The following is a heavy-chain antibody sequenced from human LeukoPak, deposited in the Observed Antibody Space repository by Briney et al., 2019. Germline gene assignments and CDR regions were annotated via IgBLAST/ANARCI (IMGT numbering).Heavy chain of an antibody. V-gene: IGHV3-66*02. CDR1: GFTVSSNY. Sequence: GGSLRLSCAASGFTVSSNYMSWVRQAPGKGLEWVSVIYSGGSTYYADSVKGRFTISRDNSKSTLYLQMNSLRAEDTAVYYCAREIIAVAGIYFDYWGQGTLVTVSS. J-gene: IGHJ4*02. CDR2: IYSGGST. CDR3: AREIIAVAGIYFDY. D-gene: IGHD6-19*01.